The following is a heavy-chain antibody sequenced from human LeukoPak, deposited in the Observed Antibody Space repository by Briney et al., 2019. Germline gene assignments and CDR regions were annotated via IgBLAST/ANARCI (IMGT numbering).Heavy chain of an antibody. Sequence: GGSLRLSCAASGFTFSSYAMHWVRQAPGKGLEYVSAISSNGGSTYYANSVKGRFTISRDNSKNTLYLQMGSLRAEDMAVYYCAGDPNYYGSGSYLEFDYWGQGTLVTVSA. CDR2: ISSNGGST. J-gene: IGHJ4*02. CDR3: AGDPNYYGSGSYLEFDY. V-gene: IGHV3-64*01. CDR1: GFTFSSYA. D-gene: IGHD3-10*01.